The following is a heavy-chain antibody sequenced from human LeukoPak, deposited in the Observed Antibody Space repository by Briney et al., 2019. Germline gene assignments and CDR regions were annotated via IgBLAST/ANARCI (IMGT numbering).Heavy chain of an antibody. V-gene: IGHV3-15*01. CDR3: TTEKAKVVAATDY. J-gene: IGHJ4*02. Sequence: GGSLRLSCAASGFTFSNAWMSWVRQAPGKGLEWVGRIKSKTDGGTTDYAAPVKGRFTISRDDSKNTLYLQMNSLKTEDTAVYYCTTEKAKVVAATDYWGQGTLVTVSS. CDR1: GFTFSNAW. CDR2: IKSKTDGGTT. D-gene: IGHD2-15*01.